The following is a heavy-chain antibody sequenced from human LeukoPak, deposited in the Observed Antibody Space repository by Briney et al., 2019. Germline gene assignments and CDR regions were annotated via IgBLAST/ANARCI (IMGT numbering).Heavy chain of an antibody. V-gene: IGHV3-30*03. CDR2: ISYDGSNK. CDR1: GITFSFYG. D-gene: IGHD6-13*01. J-gene: IGHJ6*03. Sequence: GGTLRLSCAASGITFSFYGMSWVRQAPGKGLEWVAVISYDGSNKYYADSVKGRFTISRDNSKNTLYLQMNSLRAEDTAVYYCAREPAAGIYYYYYMDVWGKGTTVTVSS. CDR3: AREPAAGIYYYYYMDV.